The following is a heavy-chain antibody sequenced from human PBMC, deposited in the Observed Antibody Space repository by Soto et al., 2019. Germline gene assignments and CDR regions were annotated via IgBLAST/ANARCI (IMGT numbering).Heavy chain of an antibody. CDR3: ARSYSSSWYYFDY. V-gene: IGHV1-2*04. CDR2: INPNSGGT. CDR1: GYTFTGYY. Sequence: ASVKVACKASGYTFTGYYMYWVRQAPGQGLEWMGWINPNSGGTNYAQKFQGWVTMTRDTSISTAYMELSRLRSDDTAVYYCARSYSSSWYYFDYWGKGTLVTVSS. D-gene: IGHD6-13*01. J-gene: IGHJ4*02.